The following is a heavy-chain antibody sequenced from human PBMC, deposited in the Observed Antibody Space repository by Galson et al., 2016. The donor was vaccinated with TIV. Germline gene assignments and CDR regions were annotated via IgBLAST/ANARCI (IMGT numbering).Heavy chain of an antibody. D-gene: IGHD5-18*01. V-gene: IGHV1-18*04. J-gene: IGHJ2*01. CDR1: GYTFNNFA. Sequence: SVKVSCKASGYTFNNFAVSWVRQAPGQGLEWMGWISAYNGETNYAENFQDRVTLTTDTSTNTAYMELRSLRADDTAVYYCASSGYAYGLIGLPSGYGYFDLWGRGTLVTVSS. CDR2: ISAYNGET. CDR3: ASSGYAYGLIGLPSGYGYFDL.